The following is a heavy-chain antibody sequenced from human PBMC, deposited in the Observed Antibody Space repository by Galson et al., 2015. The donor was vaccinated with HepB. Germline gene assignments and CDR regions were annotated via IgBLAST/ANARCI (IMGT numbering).Heavy chain of an antibody. J-gene: IGHJ4*02. CDR1: EFTFSNYA. D-gene: IGHD3-22*01. Sequence: SLRLSCAASEFTFSNYAMTWVRQAPGKGLEWVSGISGSGYSTYYADSVKGRFTISRDNSKNMLYLQMNSLRAEDTAVYYCARGPLLRGMIVVVILTVFAYWRQGTLVTVSS. CDR3: ARGPLLRGMIVVVILTVFAY. V-gene: IGHV3-23*01. CDR2: ISGSGYST.